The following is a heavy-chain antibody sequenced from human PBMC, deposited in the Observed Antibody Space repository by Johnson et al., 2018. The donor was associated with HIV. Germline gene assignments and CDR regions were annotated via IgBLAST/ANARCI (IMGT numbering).Heavy chain of an antibody. J-gene: IGHJ3*02. V-gene: IGHV3-33*01. CDR1: GFTFSSYG. CDR2: IWYDGSNK. Sequence: QVQLVESGGGVVQPGRSLRLSCAASGFTFSSYGMHWVRQAPGKGLEGVAVIWYDGSNKYYADSVKGRFTISRDNSKNTLYLQMNSLRAEDTAVYYCARDGLRGAFDIWGQGTIVTVSA. CDR3: ARDGLRGAFDI.